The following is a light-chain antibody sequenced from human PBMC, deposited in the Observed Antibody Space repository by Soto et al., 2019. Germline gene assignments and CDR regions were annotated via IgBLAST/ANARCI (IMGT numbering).Light chain of an antibody. CDR2: GAS. J-gene: IGKJ1*01. CDR1: QSVTKY. Sequence: EIVLTQSPATLSLSPGESATLSCRASQSVTKYLVWYQQKPGQAPRLLIYGASSRATGIPDRFSGSGSGTDFTLTISRLEPEDFAVYYCQQYGSSPRTFGQGTKVEIK. CDR3: QQYGSSPRT. V-gene: IGKV3-20*01.